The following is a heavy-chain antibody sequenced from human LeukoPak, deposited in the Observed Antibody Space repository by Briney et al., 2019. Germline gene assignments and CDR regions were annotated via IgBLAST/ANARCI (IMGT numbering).Heavy chain of an antibody. CDR2: ISRNGDTT. V-gene: IGHV3-64*04. D-gene: IGHD6-13*01. Sequence: PGGSLRLSCSASGFTFSTFPMHWVRQAPGKGLEYFSAISRNGDTTYYADSVKGRFTISRDNSKNTLYLQMNSLGAEDTAVYYCARRGTSSSWAHFDYWGQGTLVTVSS. CDR3: ARRGTSSSWAHFDY. J-gene: IGHJ4*02. CDR1: GFTFSTFP.